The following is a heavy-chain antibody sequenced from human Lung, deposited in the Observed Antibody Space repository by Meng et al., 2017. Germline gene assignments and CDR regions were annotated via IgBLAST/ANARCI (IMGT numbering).Heavy chain of an antibody. CDR3: ARGDGSGSLFEN. V-gene: IGHV3-21*01. CDR2: ISESGNYR. CDR1: GFTLSDYS. D-gene: IGHD3-10*01. J-gene: IGHJ4*02. Sequence: ELQLVESGGGLVNPGGSLRLSCAASGFTLSDYSMNWVRRAPGKGLEWVSSISESGNYRYYADSVKGRFTVTRDNAKNSLYLQMNSLRAEDTAVYYCARGDGSGSLFENWGQGTLVTVSS.